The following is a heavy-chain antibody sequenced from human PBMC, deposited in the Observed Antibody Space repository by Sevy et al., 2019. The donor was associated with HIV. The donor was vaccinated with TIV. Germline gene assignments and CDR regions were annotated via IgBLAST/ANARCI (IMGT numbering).Heavy chain of an antibody. Sequence: ASVKVSCKASGYTFTAYFIHWVRQAPGQGLEWMGWINPNSGDTNYAPKFQGRVTVTRDMSISTAYMELSRLGSDDTAVYYCASPGGYRYGSLLDYWGQGTLVTVSS. V-gene: IGHV1-2*02. D-gene: IGHD5-18*01. CDR3: ASPGGYRYGSLLDY. J-gene: IGHJ4*02. CDR2: INPNSGDT. CDR1: GYTFTAYF.